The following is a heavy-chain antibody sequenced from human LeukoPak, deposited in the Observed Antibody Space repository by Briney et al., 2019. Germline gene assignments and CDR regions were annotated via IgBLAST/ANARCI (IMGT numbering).Heavy chain of an antibody. CDR3: ASPMVRGVIIPDY. V-gene: IGHV3-33*01. CDR1: GFTFSSYG. CDR2: IWYDGSNK. Sequence: PGRSLRLSCAASGFTFSSYGMHWVRQAPGKGLEWVAVIWYDGSNKYHADSVKGRFTISRDNSKNTLYLQMNSLRAEDTAVYYCASPMVRGVIIPDYWGQGTLVTVSS. J-gene: IGHJ4*02. D-gene: IGHD3-10*01.